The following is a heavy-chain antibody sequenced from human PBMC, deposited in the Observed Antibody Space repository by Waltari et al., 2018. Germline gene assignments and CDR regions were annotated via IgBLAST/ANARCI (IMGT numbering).Heavy chain of an antibody. D-gene: IGHD3-16*01. Sequence: QVQLRESGPGLVKPSETLSLTCAVSGSFIRREYYWGWIRQPPGKGLEWIANIYYSGSTFYNPSLKSRVTMSIDTSKNQFALKLSSVTAADTAVYYCVRVEEGLIRFGGVYAFDIWGQGTMVTVSS. CDR1: GSFIRREYY. J-gene: IGHJ3*02. V-gene: IGHV4-38-2*01. CDR3: VRVEEGLIRFGGVYAFDI. CDR2: IYYSGST.